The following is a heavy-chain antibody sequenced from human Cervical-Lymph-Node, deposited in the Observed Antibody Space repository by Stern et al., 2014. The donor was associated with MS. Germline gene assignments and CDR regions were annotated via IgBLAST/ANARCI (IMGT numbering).Heavy chain of an antibody. CDR3: ARDFVDTAMVTRSDYFDC. J-gene: IGHJ4*02. Sequence: QVQLGQSGSQLKKPAASVKVSCKASGYTFTDYAMNWVRQAPGQGLEWMGWINTDTGNSTYAQGFTGRFVFSLDTSVSTAYLQISSLKAEDTAVYYCARDFVDTAMVTRSDYFDCWGQGTLVSVSS. V-gene: IGHV7-4-1*02. CDR2: INTDTGNS. D-gene: IGHD5-18*01. CDR1: GYTFTDYA.